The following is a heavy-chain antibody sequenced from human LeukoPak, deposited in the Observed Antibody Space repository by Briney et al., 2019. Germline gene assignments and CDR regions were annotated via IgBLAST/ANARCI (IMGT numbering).Heavy chain of an antibody. J-gene: IGHJ4*02. CDR2: INPSGGST. CDR1: GYTFTSYY. CDR3: AGATRSTFY. Sequence: ASVNVSCKASGYTFTSYYMHWVRHAHAPGHELVGIINPSGGSTSYDQTFQGRVTMTRATSTSKVYMELRSLSSEDTAVDYCAGATRSTFYWGQGTLVTVSS. D-gene: IGHD5-12*01. V-gene: IGHV1-46*01.